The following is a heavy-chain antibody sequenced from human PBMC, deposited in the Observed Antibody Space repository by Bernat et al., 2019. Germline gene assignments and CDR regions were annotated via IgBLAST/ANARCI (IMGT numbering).Heavy chain of an antibody. Sequence: QVQLQQWGAGLLKPSETLSLTCAVYGGSFSGYYWSWIRQPPGKGLDWIGEINHSGSTNYNPSLKSRVTISVDTSKNQFSLKLSSVTAADTAVYYCARGFGYCSGGSCYGRFYYYYYMDVWGKGTTVTVSS. CDR2: INHSGST. CDR1: GGSFSGYY. J-gene: IGHJ6*03. D-gene: IGHD2-15*01. V-gene: IGHV4-34*01. CDR3: ARGFGYCSGGSCYGRFYYYYYMDV.